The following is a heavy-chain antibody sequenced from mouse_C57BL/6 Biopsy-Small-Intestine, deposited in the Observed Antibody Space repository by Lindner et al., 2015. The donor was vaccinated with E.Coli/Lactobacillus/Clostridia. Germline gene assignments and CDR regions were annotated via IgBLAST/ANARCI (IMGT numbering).Heavy chain of an antibody. Sequence: VQLQESGPVLVKPGASVKMSCKASGYTFTDQYINWVKQSHGKSLEWIGVINPCNGGTDYNQKFKGKATLTVDKSSSTAYMELNSLTSEDSAVYYCARKGGYSYAMDYWGQGTSVTVSS. D-gene: IGHD2-3*01. CDR3: ARKGGYSYAMDY. J-gene: IGHJ4*01. V-gene: IGHV1-19*01. CDR2: INPCNGGT. CDR1: GYTFTDQY.